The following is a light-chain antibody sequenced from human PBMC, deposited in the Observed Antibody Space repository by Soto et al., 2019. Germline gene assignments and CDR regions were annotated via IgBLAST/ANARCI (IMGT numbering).Light chain of an antibody. CDR3: QQYGSSPRT. V-gene: IGKV3-20*01. CDR2: GAS. CDR1: QSVSSSY. J-gene: IGKJ1*01. Sequence: IVLSQSPGTLSLFPGGRATLSCRASQSVSSSYLAWHQQKPGQAPRLLIYGASSRATGIPDRFSGSGSGTDFTLTISRLEPEDFAVYYCQQYGSSPRTFGQGTKV.